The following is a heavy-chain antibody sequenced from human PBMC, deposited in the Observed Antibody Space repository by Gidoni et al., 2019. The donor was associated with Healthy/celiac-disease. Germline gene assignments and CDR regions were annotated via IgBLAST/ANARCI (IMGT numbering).Heavy chain of an antibody. J-gene: IGHJ5*02. CDR3: ARDLSGTRGNWFDP. V-gene: IGHV4-61*02. Sequence: QVQLQESGPGLVKPSQTLSLTCTVSGGSISRGSYYWSWIRQPAGKGLEWIGRIYPSGSTNYNPSLKSRVTISVDTSKNQFSLKLSSVTAADTAVYYCARDLSGTRGNWFDPWGQGTLVTVSS. CDR1: GGSISRGSYY. D-gene: IGHD6-13*01. CDR2: IYPSGST.